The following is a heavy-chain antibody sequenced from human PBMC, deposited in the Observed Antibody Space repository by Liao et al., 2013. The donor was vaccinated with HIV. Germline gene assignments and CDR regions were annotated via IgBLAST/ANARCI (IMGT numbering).Heavy chain of an antibody. D-gene: IGHD3-3*01. CDR1: GGSISTYY. J-gene: IGHJ2*01. V-gene: IGHV4-4*07. CDR3: ARESGFGVVSLPRGFFDL. Sequence: QVQLQESGPGLVKPSETLSLTCTVSGGSISTYYWTWIRQPAGKGLEWIGRIYTTGNTNYNPSLKSRVTISVDTSKEQFSLKLSSVTAADTAVYYCARESGFGVVSLPRGFFDLWGRGTLVTVSS. CDR2: IYTTGNT.